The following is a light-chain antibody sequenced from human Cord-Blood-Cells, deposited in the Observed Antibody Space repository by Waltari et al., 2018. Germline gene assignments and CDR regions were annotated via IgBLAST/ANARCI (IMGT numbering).Light chain of an antibody. J-gene: IGKJ1*01. CDR1: QSVSSN. V-gene: IGKV3-15*01. Sequence: ETVMTQSPATLSVSPGARATLSCRASQSVSSNSSWYQQKPGQAPRLLIYGASTRATGIPARFSGSGSGTEFTLTISSLQSEDFAVYYCQQYNNWPWTFGQGTKVEIK. CDR2: GAS. CDR3: QQYNNWPWT.